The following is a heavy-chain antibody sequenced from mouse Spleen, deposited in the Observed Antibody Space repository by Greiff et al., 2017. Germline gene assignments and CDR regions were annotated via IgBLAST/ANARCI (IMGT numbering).Heavy chain of an antibody. J-gene: IGHJ2*01. D-gene: IGHD3-2*02. CDR1: GYTFTSYW. CDR2: IDPSDSYT. Sequence: QVQLQQPGAELVMPGASVKLSCKASGYTFTSYWMHWVKQRPGQGLEWIGEIDPSDSYTNYNQKFKGKATLTVDKSSNTAYMQLSSLTSEDSAVYYCAKTAQATYYFDYWGQGTTLTVSS. V-gene: IGHV1-69*01. CDR3: AKTAQATYYFDY.